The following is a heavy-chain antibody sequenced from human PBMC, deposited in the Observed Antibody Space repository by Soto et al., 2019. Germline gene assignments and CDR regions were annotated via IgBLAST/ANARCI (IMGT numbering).Heavy chain of an antibody. CDR1: GFTFSRYA. J-gene: IGHJ4*02. Sequence: LRLSCAASGFTFSRYAIHWVRQAPGKGLEWVAVISRDGSNKYYVDSVKGRFTISRDNSKNTLYLQMNSLRDEDTAVYYCARSRNSAVADSFDFWGQGTLVTVSS. V-gene: IGHV3-30*04. CDR3: ARSRNSAVADSFDF. CDR2: ISRDGSNK. D-gene: IGHD3-10*01.